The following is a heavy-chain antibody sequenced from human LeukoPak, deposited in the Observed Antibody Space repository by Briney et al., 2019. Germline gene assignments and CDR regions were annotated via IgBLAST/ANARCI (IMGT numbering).Heavy chain of an antibody. CDR3: AKWAPITMIVVVGDAFDI. CDR2: ISGSGGST. V-gene: IGHV3-23*01. J-gene: IGHJ3*02. Sequence: GGSLRLSCAASGFTFSSYAMSWVRQAPGKGLEWVSAISGSGGSTYYADSVKGRFPISRDNSKNTLYLQMNSLRAEDTAVYYCAKWAPITMIVVVGDAFDIWGQGTMVTVSS. CDR1: GFTFSSYA. D-gene: IGHD3-22*01.